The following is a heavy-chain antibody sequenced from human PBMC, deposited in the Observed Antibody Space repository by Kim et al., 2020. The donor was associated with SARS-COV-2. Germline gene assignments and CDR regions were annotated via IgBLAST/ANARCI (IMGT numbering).Heavy chain of an antibody. CDR1: GFTFSSYG. V-gene: IGHV3-30*18. Sequence: GGSLRLSCAASGFTFSSYGMHWVRQAPGKGLEWVAVITYDGSNKNYADSVKGRFTISRDNSKNTLYMQMNSLRAEDTAVYYCAKGKGGSYYYGMDVWGQGTTVTVSS. D-gene: IGHD5-12*01. CDR3: AKGKGGSYYYGMDV. CDR2: ITYDGSNK. J-gene: IGHJ6*02.